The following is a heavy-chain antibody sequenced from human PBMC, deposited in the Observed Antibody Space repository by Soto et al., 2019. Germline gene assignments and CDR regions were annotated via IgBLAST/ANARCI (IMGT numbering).Heavy chain of an antibody. CDR3: ARAGHYYDTTGYYPLDY. D-gene: IGHD3-22*01. CDR1: GGFLNSYA. V-gene: IGHV1-69*13. Sequence: SVKVSCKASGGFLNSYALNWVRQAPGQGLEWMGVIIPTFGTGKYAQKFQGRVTITADEHTNTAYMEVSSLRSEDTAVYYCARAGHYYDTTGYYPLDYWGQGTLVTVSS. CDR2: IIPTFGTG. J-gene: IGHJ4*02.